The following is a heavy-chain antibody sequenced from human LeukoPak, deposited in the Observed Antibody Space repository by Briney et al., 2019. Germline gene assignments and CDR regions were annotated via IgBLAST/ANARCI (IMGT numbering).Heavy chain of an antibody. CDR2: IYSGGST. D-gene: IGHD6-19*01. V-gene: IGHV3-66*01. J-gene: IGHJ4*02. CDR3: ARDLKTSGWYGDFDY. CDR1: GFIVSSNY. Sequence: PGGSLRLSCAASGFIVSSNYMSWVRQAPGKGLEWVSVIYSGGSTYYADSVKGRFTLSRDNSKNTLFLQMNSLRAEDTAVYYCARDLKTSGWYGDFDYWGQGTLVTVSS.